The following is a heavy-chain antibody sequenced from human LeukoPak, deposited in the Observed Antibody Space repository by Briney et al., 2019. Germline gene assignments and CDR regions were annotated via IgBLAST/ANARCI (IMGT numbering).Heavy chain of an antibody. D-gene: IGHD3-9*01. CDR1: GGTFSSYA. J-gene: IGHJ6*03. CDR2: IIPIFGTA. CDR3: AASTVDVLRYFDWAYYMDV. V-gene: IGHV1-69*13. Sequence: SVKVSCXASGGTFSSYAISWVRQAPGQGLEWMGGIIPIFGTANYAQKFQGRVTITADESTSTAYMELSSLRSEDTAVYYCAASTVDVLRYFDWAYYMDVWGKGTTVTVSS.